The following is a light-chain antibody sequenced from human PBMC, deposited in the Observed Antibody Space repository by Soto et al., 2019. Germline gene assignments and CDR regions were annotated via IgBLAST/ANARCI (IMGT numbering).Light chain of an antibody. V-gene: IGKV3-15*01. Sequence: EIVMTQSPATLSVSPGERATLSCRASQSVGNNFAWYQQKPGQAPRLLIFATSTRATGVPGRFSGSGSGTEFTLTISSLQSEDFAVCYCQQYSDWPLTFGGGTKVEIE. CDR2: ATS. CDR1: QSVGNN. CDR3: QQYSDWPLT. J-gene: IGKJ4*01.